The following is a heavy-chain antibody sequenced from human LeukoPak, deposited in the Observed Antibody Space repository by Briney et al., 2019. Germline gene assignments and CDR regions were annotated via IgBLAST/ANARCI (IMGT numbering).Heavy chain of an antibody. CDR2: IYHSGST. J-gene: IGHJ4*02. D-gene: IGHD5-24*01. CDR1: GDSISSSSSY. CDR3: ARGRRDGYNFPFDY. Sequence: SETLSLTCSVSGDSISSSSSYWGWIRQPPGKGLEWIGSIYHSGSTYYNPSLKSRVTISVDTSKNQFSLKLSSVTAADTAVYYCARGRRDGYNFPFDYWGQGTLVTVSS. V-gene: IGHV4-39*07.